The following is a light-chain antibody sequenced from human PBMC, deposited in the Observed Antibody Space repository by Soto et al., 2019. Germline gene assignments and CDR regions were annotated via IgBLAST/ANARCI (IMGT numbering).Light chain of an antibody. CDR2: AAS. Sequence: ILMTQSPSSLSAFVGDRVTITCRASQDIANFLAWYQQKPGKVPKLLIYAASTLQSGVPSRFSGSGSGTDLTITISSLQPEDVDTYYCQKCKVAPFTFGGGTKVDIK. CDR1: QDIANF. V-gene: IGKV1-27*01. CDR3: QKCKVAPFT. J-gene: IGKJ4*01.